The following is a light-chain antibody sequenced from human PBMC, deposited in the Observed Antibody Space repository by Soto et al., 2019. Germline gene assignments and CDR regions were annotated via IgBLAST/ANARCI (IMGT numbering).Light chain of an antibody. Sequence: QLVLTQSPSASASLGASVKLTCTLSSGHTNYAIAWHQLQPEKGPRYLMKLNSDGRHSKGDGIPDRFSGSSSGAERYLTISSLRSEDEADYYCLNWGAGIWVFGGGTKLTVL. J-gene: IGLJ3*02. CDR2: LNSDGRH. CDR3: LNWGAGIWV. V-gene: IGLV4-69*01. CDR1: SGHTNYA.